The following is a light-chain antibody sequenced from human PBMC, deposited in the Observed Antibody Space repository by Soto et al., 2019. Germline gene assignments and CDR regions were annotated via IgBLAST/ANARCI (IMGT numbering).Light chain of an antibody. CDR1: SSDIGGYNH. CDR2: DVD. V-gene: IGLV2-14*03. Sequence: QSVLTQPTSVSGSPGQSITISCTGVSSDIGGYNHVSWYQQHPGKVPRLIIYDVDNRPLGVSNRFSGSQSGNTASLSISGLQAEDEADYYCCAYTARTTLSWVFXGGTKLTVL. J-gene: IGLJ3*02. CDR3: CAYTARTTLSWV.